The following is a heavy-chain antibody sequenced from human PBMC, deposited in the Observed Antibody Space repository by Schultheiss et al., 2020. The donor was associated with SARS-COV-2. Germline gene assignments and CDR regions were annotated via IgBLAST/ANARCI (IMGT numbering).Heavy chain of an antibody. CDR3: ARRGQWLADWYFDL. D-gene: IGHD6-19*01. V-gene: IGHV4-61*05. J-gene: IGHJ2*01. CDR1: GGSISSSSYY. CDR2: IYYSGST. Sequence: SETLSLTCTVSGGSISSSSYYWGWFRQPPGKGLEWIGYIYYSGSTNYNPSLKSRVTISVDTSKNQFSLKLSSVTAADTAVYYCARRGQWLADWYFDLWGRGTLVTVSS.